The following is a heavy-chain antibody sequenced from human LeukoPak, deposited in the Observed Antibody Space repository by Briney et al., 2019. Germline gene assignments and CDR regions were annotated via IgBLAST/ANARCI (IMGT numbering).Heavy chain of an antibody. Sequence: PSETLSLTCDVSGGFIRSYWWGWVRQPARKGLGWIGRIYATGCTKINPSLKIRLTMSMDTPTTQLLFTLTLKLTSVTAADTAVYFCARQGYTASYYFLDLWSQGTLVTVSP. J-gene: IGHJ4*02. D-gene: IGHD1-26*01. CDR2: IYATGCT. CDR3: ARQGYTASYYFLDL. CDR1: GGFIRSYW. V-gene: IGHV4-59*10.